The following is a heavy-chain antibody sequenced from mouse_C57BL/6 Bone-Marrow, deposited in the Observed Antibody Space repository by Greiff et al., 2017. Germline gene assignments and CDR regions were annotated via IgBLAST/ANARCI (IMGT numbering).Heavy chain of an antibody. CDR3: ARGGIDSNYWYFDV. CDR2: IYPGSGST. CDR1: GYTFTSYW. Sequence: QVQLQQPGAELVKPGASVKMSCKASGYTFTSYWITWVKQRPGQGLEWIGDIYPGSGSTNYNEKFKSKATLTVDTSSSTAYMQLSSLTSEDAAVYYCARGGIDSNYWYFDVWGTGTTVIVSS. V-gene: IGHV1-55*01. J-gene: IGHJ1*03. D-gene: IGHD2-5*01.